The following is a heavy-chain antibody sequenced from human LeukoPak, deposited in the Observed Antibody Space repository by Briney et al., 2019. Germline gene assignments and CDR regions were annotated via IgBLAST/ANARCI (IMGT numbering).Heavy chain of an antibody. J-gene: IGHJ5*02. Sequence: KLSETLSLTCTVSGGSISSYYWSWIRQPPGKGLEWIGYIYYSGSTNYNPSLKSRVTISVDTSKNQFSLKLSSVAAADTAVYYCARHLYDFWSGFTPRAQNWFDPWGQGTLVTVSS. V-gene: IGHV4-59*08. CDR2: IYYSGST. D-gene: IGHD3-3*01. CDR3: ARHLYDFWSGFTPRAQNWFDP. CDR1: GGSISSYY.